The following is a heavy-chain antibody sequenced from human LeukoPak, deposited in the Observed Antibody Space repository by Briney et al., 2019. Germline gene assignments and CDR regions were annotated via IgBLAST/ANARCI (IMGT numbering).Heavy chain of an antibody. V-gene: IGHV4-38-2*02. J-gene: IGHJ5*02. D-gene: IGHD3-22*01. CDR1: GDSISSGHY. Sequence: SETLSLTCTVSGDSISSGHYWDWIRQPPGRGLEWIGSIHHSGSTWYNPSLKSRVTISLDTSQTQISLRVTSVTAADTAVYYCARGTDYYDSSGWLDPWCQGTLVTVSS. CDR3: ARGTDYYDSSGWLDP. CDR2: IHHSGST.